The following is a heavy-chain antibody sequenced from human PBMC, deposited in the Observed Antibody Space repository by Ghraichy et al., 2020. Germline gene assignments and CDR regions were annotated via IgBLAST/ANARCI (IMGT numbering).Heavy chain of an antibody. V-gene: IGHV3-21*01. CDR2: ISSSSSYI. CDR1: GFTFSSYS. Sequence: GGSLRLSCAASGFTFSSYSMNWVRQAPGKGLEWVSSISSSSSYIYYADSVKGRFTISRDNAKNSLFLQMHSLRAEDTAVYYCAKADSSGYYQVYFDYWGQGTLVTVSS. D-gene: IGHD3-22*01. J-gene: IGHJ4*02. CDR3: AKADSSGYYQVYFDY.